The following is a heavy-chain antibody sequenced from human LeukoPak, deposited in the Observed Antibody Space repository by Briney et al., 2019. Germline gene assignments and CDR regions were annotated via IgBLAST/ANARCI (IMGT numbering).Heavy chain of an antibody. Sequence: ASVKVSCKASRGTFSGYAISWVRQAPGQGLEWMGGIIPIFGTANYAQKFQGRVTITADESTSTAYMELSSLRSEDTAVYYCARRRWLQQYYCDYWGQGTLVTVSS. D-gene: IGHD5-24*01. CDR2: IIPIFGTA. V-gene: IGHV1-69*13. CDR1: RGTFSGYA. CDR3: ARRRWLQQYYCDY. J-gene: IGHJ4*02.